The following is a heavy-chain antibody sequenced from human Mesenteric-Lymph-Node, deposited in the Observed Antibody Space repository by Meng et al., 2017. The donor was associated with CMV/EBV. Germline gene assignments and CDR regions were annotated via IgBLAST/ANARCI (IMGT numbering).Heavy chain of an antibody. V-gene: IGHV4-31*03. J-gene: IGHJ2*01. CDR3: ARDLAGRRYFDP. CDR2: IYHTGST. Sequence: TVSNGSINNGGDYWSWIRHHPGKGLEWIGSIYHTGSTYYNPSLKSRLTMSVDTSKSQFSLKLSSVTAADTAVYYCARDLAGRRYFDPWGRGTLVTVSS. CDR1: NGSINNGGDY.